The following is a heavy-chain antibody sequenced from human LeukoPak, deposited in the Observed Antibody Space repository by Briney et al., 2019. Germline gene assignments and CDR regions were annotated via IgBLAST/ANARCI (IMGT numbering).Heavy chain of an antibody. V-gene: IGHV1-18*01. CDR3: ARENYASGSYYGDDY. CDR2: ISAYNGNT. J-gene: IGHJ4*02. CDR1: GYTFTSYG. D-gene: IGHD3-10*01. Sequence: GASVKVSCKASGYTFTSYGIIWVRQAPRQGLEWMGWISAYNGNTRYGHNLQDRVTMITDSSTSTAYMELRSLRSDDTAIYYCARENYASGSYYGDDYWGQGTLVTVSS.